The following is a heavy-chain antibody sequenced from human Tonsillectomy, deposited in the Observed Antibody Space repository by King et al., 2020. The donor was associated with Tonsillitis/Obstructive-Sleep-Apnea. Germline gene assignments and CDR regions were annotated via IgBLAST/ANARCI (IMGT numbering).Heavy chain of an antibody. J-gene: IGHJ2*01. CDR2: IYHSGST. CDR3: AREGGPGDFDR. Sequence: QLQESGSGLVKPSQTLSLTCAVSGGSISSGGYSWSWIRQPPGKGLEWIGYIYHSGSTYYNPSLKSRVTISVDRSKNQFSLKLSSVTAADTAVYYCAREGGPGDFDRWGRGTLVTVSS. V-gene: IGHV4-30-2*01. D-gene: IGHD3-10*01. CDR1: GGSISSGGYS.